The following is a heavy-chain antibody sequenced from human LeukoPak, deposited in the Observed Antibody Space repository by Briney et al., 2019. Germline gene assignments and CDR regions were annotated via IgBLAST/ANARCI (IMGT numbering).Heavy chain of an antibody. CDR1: GFTFSSYS. D-gene: IGHD3-16*02. V-gene: IGHV3-21*01. CDR3: ARDTDSYYDYVWGSYRYPNRFDP. Sequence: PGGSLRLSCAASGFTFSSYSMNWVRQAPGKGLEWVSSISSSSSYIYYADSVKGRFTISRDNAKNSLYLQMNSLRAEDTAVYYCARDTDSYYDYVWGSYRYPNRFDPWGQGTLVTVSS. J-gene: IGHJ5*02. CDR2: ISSSSSYI.